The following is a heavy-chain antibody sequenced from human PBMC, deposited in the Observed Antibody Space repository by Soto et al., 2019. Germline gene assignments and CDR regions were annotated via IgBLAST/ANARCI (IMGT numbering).Heavy chain of an antibody. CDR1: GGTFSSYT. V-gene: IGHV1-69*02. D-gene: IGHD6-13*01. CDR2: IIPILGIA. CDR3: ARAIVTGSSRENWFDP. Sequence: QVQPVQSGAEVKKPGSSVKVSCKASGGTFSSYTISWVRQAPGQGLEWMGRIIPILGIANYAQKFQGRVTITADKYTTTAYMELSSLRSEDTAVYYCARAIVTGSSRENWFDPWGQGTLVTVSS. J-gene: IGHJ5*02.